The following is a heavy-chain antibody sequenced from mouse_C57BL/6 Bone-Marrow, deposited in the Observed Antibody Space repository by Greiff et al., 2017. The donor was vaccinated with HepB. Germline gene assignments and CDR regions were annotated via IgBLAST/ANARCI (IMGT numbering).Heavy chain of an antibody. CDR2: ISDGGSYT. CDR1: GFTFSSYA. J-gene: IGHJ4*01. D-gene: IGHD2-3*01. Sequence: EVQRVESGGGLVKPGGSLKLSCAASGFTFSSYAMSWVRQTPEKRLEWVATISDGGSYTYYPDNVKGRFTISRDNAKNNLYLQMSHLKSEDTAMYYCARGDDGYYGAMDYWGQGTSVTVSS. V-gene: IGHV5-4*01. CDR3: ARGDDGYYGAMDY.